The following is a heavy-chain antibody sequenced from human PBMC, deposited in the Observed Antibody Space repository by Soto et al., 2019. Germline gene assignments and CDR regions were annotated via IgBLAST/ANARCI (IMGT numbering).Heavy chain of an antibody. Sequence: QVQLVQSGAEVKKPGSSVKVSCKASGGTFSSYAISWVRQAPGQGLEWMGGIIPIFGTANYAQKFQGRVTITAYESTSIAYMDLSSLRSEDTAVYYCARDRIAVAGTCWFDPWGQGTLVIVSS. CDR1: GGTFSSYA. J-gene: IGHJ5*02. V-gene: IGHV1-69*12. D-gene: IGHD6-19*01. CDR3: ARDRIAVAGTCWFDP. CDR2: IIPIFGTA.